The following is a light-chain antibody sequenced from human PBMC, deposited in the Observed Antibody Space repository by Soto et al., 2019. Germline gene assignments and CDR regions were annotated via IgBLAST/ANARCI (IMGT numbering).Light chain of an antibody. CDR3: FSHRSGDSHV. J-gene: IGLJ1*01. CDR1: SSDIGAYNY. CDR2: GVT. Sequence: QSLLTQPASVSGSPGQSITISCTGTSSDIGAYNYVSWYQQYPGKAPKLMIYGVTNRPSGVSNRFSGSKTGNTASLTISGLQAEDEADYYCFSHRSGDSHVFGTGTKVTAL. V-gene: IGLV2-14*01.